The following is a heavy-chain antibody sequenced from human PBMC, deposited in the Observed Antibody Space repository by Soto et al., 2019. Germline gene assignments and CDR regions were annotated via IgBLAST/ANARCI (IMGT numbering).Heavy chain of an antibody. Sequence: ASVKVSCKASGGTFSSYAISWVRQAPGQGLEWMGGIIPIFGTANYAQKFQGRVTITADESTSTAYMELSSLRSEDTAVYYCANDFWSGPGNWFDPWGQGTLVTVSS. V-gene: IGHV1-69*13. CDR2: IIPIFGTA. CDR1: GGTFSSYA. J-gene: IGHJ5*02. CDR3: ANDFWSGPGNWFDP. D-gene: IGHD3-3*01.